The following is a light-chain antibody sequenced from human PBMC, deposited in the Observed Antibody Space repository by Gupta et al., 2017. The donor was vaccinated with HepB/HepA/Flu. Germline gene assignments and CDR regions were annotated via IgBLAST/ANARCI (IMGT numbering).Light chain of an antibody. CDR3: QHRSTWLT. J-gene: IGKJ5*01. CDR1: QSVSSY. CDR2: DAS. Sequence: EIVLTQSPATLSLSPGERATLSCRASQSVSSYLAWYQQKPGQAPRLLIYDASNRATGIPARFSGSGYETDFTLTSSIREPEDCAVYYGQHRSTWLTFGQGTRMEIK. V-gene: IGKV3-11*01.